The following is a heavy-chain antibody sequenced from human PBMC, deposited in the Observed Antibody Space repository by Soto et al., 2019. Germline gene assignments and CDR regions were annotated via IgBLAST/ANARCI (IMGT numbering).Heavy chain of an antibody. CDR2: IYYTGST. CDR1: GGSISRYY. V-gene: IGHV4-59*08. CDR3: ARHSPSYYDYDY. Sequence: SSETLSLTCTVSGGSISRYYWSWIRQPAGKGLEWIGYIYYTGSTKYNPSLQSRVTISVDTSKNQFSLRLSSVTAADTAVYYCARHSPSYYDYDYWGQGTLVTVSS. D-gene: IGHD3-3*01. J-gene: IGHJ4*02.